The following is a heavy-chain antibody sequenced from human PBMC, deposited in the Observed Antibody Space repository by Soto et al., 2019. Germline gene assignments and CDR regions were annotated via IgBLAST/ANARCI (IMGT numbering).Heavy chain of an antibody. CDR2: ISSSSSYI. Sequence: EVQLVESGGGLVKPGGSLRLSCAASGFTFSSYSMNWVRQAPGKGLEWVSSISSSSSYIYYADSVKGRFTISRDNAKTSLYLQMNSRRAEDTAVYYCAGASSIAARHVDYWGQGTLVTVSS. CDR1: GFTFSSYS. J-gene: IGHJ4*02. D-gene: IGHD6-6*01. V-gene: IGHV3-21*01. CDR3: AGASSIAARHVDY.